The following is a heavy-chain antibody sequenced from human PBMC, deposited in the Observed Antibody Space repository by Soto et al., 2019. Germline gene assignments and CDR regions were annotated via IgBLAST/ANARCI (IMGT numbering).Heavy chain of an antibody. CDR3: ARGRDGSNYYFDY. Sequence: SVKVSCKASGGTFSDSVTSWVRQAPGQGLEWMGGIVPIFGKANLAEKFQDRVTITADESTSTAYMKLSSLRSEDTAVYYCARGRDGSNYYFDYWGQGTLVTVSS. D-gene: IGHD3-10*01. CDR1: GGTFSDSV. CDR2: IVPIFGKA. J-gene: IGHJ4*02. V-gene: IGHV1-69*13.